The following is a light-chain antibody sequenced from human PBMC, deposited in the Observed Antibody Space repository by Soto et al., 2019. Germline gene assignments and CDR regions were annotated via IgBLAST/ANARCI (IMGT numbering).Light chain of an antibody. CDR2: GAY. J-gene: IGKJ4*01. CDR1: QSVSST. Sequence: EIVMTQSPATLSVSPGERATLSCRASQSVSSTLAWYQQKAGQAPRLLMYGAYTRATGIQARFSGSGSGTEFTLTISSLQSEDFAVYYCKQYNNWPLTFGGGTKVDIK. V-gene: IGKV3-15*01. CDR3: KQYNNWPLT.